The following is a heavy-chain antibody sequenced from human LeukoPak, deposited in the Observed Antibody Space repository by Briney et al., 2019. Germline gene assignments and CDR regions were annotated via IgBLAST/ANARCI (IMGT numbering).Heavy chain of an antibody. V-gene: IGHV4-59*12. J-gene: IGHJ5*02. Sequence: SETLSLTCTVSGGSISSYYWSWIRQPPGKGLEWIGYIYYSGSTNYNPSLKSRVTISVDTSKNQFSLKLSSVTAADTAVYYCAREAYYYGSGTDPWGQGTLVTVSS. CDR2: IYYSGST. CDR1: GGSISSYY. CDR3: AREAYYYGSGTDP. D-gene: IGHD3-10*01.